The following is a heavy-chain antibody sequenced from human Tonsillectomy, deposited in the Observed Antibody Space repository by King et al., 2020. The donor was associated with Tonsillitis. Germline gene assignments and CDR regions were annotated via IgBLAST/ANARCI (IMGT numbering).Heavy chain of an antibody. V-gene: IGHV3-21*01. CDR2: ISSSSSYI. Sequence: VQLVESGGGLVKPGGSLRLSCAASGFTFSSYSMNWVRQAPGKGLEWVSSISSSSSYIYYADSVKGRFTISRDNAKNSLYLQMNSLRAEDTAVYYCARAPSHGGDYLVSVYYFDYWGQGTLVTVSS. CDR3: ARAPSHGGDYLVSVYYFDY. CDR1: GFTFSSYS. D-gene: IGHD4-17*01. J-gene: IGHJ4*02.